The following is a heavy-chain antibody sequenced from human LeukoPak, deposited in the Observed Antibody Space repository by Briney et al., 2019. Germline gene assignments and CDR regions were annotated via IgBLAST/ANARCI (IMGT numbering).Heavy chain of an antibody. CDR3: ARDAASYYDILTGYKNWFDP. Sequence: GASVKVSCKASGYTFTGYYMHWVRQAPGQGLEWMGWINPNSGGTNYAQKFQGRVTMTRDTSISTAYMELSRLRSDATAVYYCARDAASYYDILTGYKNWFDPWGQGTLVTVSS. V-gene: IGHV1-2*02. CDR2: INPNSGGT. CDR1: GYTFTGYY. J-gene: IGHJ5*02. D-gene: IGHD3-9*01.